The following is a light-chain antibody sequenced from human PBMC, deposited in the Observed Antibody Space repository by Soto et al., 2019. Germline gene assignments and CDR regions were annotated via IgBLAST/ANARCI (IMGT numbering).Light chain of an antibody. CDR3: GTWDSSLSVGV. J-gene: IGLJ3*02. CDR2: DND. V-gene: IGLV1-51*01. Sequence: QSVLTQPPSVSAAPGQKVTISCSGISSNIGNNYVSWYQQLPGTAPKLLIYDNDKRSSGIPDRFSGSKSGTSATLGITGLQTGDEAVYYCGTWDSSLSVGVFGGGTKVTVL. CDR1: SSNIGNNY.